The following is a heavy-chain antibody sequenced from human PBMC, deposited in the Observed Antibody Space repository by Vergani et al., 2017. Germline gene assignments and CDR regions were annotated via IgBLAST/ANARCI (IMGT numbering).Heavy chain of an antibody. Sequence: EVQLLESGGGLVQPGGSLRLSCAASGFTFSSYAMSWVRQAPGKGLEWVSAISGSGGSTYYADSVKGRFTISRDNSKSTLYLQMNSLRAEDTAVYYCVKLSLAVAGNLYFDYWGQGTLVTVSS. V-gene: IGHV3-23*01. J-gene: IGHJ4*02. CDR1: GFTFSSYA. D-gene: IGHD6-19*01. CDR2: ISGSGGST. CDR3: VKLSLAVAGNLYFDY.